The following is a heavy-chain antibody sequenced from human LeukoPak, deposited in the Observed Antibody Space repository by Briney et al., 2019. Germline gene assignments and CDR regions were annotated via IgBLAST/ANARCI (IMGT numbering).Heavy chain of an antibody. CDR3: VRLRRNSDTTGFYYYYDF. D-gene: IGHD3-22*01. V-gene: IGHV3-21*01. CDR1: GYTFSSYS. J-gene: IGHJ4*02. CDR2: ISVRSNYI. Sequence: GGSLRLSCAASGYTFSSYSINWVRQAPGKGLEWVSSISVRSNYIYYADSVRGRFRISRDDARDSLYLQMNSLRAEDTALYYCVRLRRNSDTTGFYYYYDFWGQGTLVTVSS.